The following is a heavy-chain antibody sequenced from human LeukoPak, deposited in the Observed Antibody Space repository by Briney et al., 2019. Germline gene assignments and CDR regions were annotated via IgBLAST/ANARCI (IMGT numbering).Heavy chain of an antibody. CDR1: GYTFTGYY. CDR2: INPTSGGT. D-gene: IGHD2-2*01. Sequence: ASVKVSCKASGYTFTGYYMHWVRQAPGQGLEWMGWINPTSGGTNYAQKFQGRVTMTRDTSISTAYMELSRLRSDDTAVYYCARFDSNSDIVVVPAAVFDYWGQGTLVTVSS. CDR3: ARFDSNSDIVVVPAAVFDY. V-gene: IGHV1-2*02. J-gene: IGHJ4*02.